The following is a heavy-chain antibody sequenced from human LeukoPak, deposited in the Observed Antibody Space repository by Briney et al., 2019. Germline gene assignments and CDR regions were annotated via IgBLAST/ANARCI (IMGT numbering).Heavy chain of an antibody. J-gene: IGHJ4*02. D-gene: IGHD6-19*01. CDR3: AKGLSAVAGSILFDY. Sequence: GRSLRLSCAASGFTFSSYAMSWVRQAPGKGLEWVSAISGSGGSTYYADSVKGRFTISRDNSKNTLYLQMNSLRAEDTAVYYCAKGLSAVAGSILFDYWGQGTLVTVFS. CDR2: ISGSGGST. CDR1: GFTFSSYA. V-gene: IGHV3-23*01.